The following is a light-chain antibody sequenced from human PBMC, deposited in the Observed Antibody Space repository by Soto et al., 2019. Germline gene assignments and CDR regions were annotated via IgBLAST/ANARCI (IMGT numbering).Light chain of an antibody. V-gene: IGLV1-40*01. Sequence: QSVLTQPPSVSGAPGQRVTISCTVSSSNIGAGYDVQWYQQLPGTAPKLLIYGNSNRPSGVPDRFSGSKSGTSASLAITGLQAEDEADYYCQSYESSLSGSRLLFGGGTAVTVL. CDR2: GNS. J-gene: IGLJ2*01. CDR3: QSYESSLSGSRLL. CDR1: SSNIGAGYD.